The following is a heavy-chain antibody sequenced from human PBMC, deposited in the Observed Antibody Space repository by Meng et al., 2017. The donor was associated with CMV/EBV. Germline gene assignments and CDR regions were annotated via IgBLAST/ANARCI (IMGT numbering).Heavy chain of an antibody. D-gene: IGHD6-6*01. J-gene: IGHJ6*02. CDR3: ARDESSSSGYYYYYGMDV. CDR1: GGTFNSYT. Sequence: SVKVSCKSSGGTFNSYTFSWVRLAPGRGLEWMGGIIPILGIANYAQKFQGRVTITADKSTSTAYMELSSLRSEDTAVYYCARDESSSSGYYYYYGMDVWGQGTTVTVSS. V-gene: IGHV1-69*10. CDR2: IIPILGIA.